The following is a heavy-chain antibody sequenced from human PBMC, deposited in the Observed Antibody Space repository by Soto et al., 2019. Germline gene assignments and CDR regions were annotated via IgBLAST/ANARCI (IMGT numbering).Heavy chain of an antibody. D-gene: IGHD3-22*01. J-gene: IGHJ6*02. Sequence: PGGSLRLSCAASGFTFSSYAMHWVRQAPGKGLEWVAVISYDGSNKYYADSVKGRFTISRDNSKNTLYLQMNSLRAEDTAVYYCARGAPIVVVGARIYYYYGMDVWGQGTTVTVSS. V-gene: IGHV3-30-3*01. CDR2: ISYDGSNK. CDR3: ARGAPIVVVGARIYYYYGMDV. CDR1: GFTFSSYA.